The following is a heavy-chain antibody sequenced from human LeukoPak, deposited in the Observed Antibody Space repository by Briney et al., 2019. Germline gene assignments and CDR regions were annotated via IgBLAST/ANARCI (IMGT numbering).Heavy chain of an antibody. CDR2: MNPNSGNT. V-gene: IGHV1-8*03. Sequence: VASVKVSCKASGYTFTGYYMHWVRQAPGQGLEWMGWMNPNSGNTGYAQKFQGRVTITRNTSISTAYMELSSLRSEDTAVYYCARGRPYYDSSGYYRPFDYWGQGTLVTVSS. CDR3: ARGRPYYDSSGYYRPFDY. CDR1: GYTFTGYY. D-gene: IGHD3-22*01. J-gene: IGHJ4*02.